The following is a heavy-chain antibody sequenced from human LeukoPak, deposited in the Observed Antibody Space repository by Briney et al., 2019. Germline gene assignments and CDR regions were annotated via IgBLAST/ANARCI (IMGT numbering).Heavy chain of an antibody. CDR2: IYTSGST. V-gene: IGHV4-4*07. Sequence: SETLSLTCTVSGGSISSYYWSWIRQPARKGLEWIGRIYTSGSTKYNPSLKSRVTMSVETSKNQLSLKLSSVTAADTALYYCARDGMWHYGSGLDPWGQGTLVTVSS. CDR1: GGSISSYY. CDR3: ARDGMWHYGSGLDP. D-gene: IGHD3-10*01. J-gene: IGHJ5*02.